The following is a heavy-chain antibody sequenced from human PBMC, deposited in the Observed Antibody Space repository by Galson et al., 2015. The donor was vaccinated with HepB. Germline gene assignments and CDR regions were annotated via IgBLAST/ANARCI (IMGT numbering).Heavy chain of an antibody. V-gene: IGHV1-46*01. Sequence: SVKVSCKASGYTFTSYYMHWVRQAPGQGLEWMGIINPSGGSTSYAQKFQGRVTMTRDTSTSTVYMELSSLRSEDTAVYYCARDRRGLSWELDYFDYWGQGTLVTVSS. CDR3: ARDRRGLSWELDYFDY. D-gene: IGHD1-26*01. CDR1: GYTFTSYY. CDR2: INPSGGST. J-gene: IGHJ4*02.